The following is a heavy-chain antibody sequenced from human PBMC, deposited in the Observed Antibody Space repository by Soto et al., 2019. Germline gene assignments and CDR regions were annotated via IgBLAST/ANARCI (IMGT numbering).Heavy chain of an antibody. CDR1: GGSISSGGYS. Sequence: SETLSLTCAVSGGSISSGGYSWSWIRQPPGKGLEWIGYIYHSGSTYYNPSLKSRVTISVDRSKNQFSLKLSSVTAADTAVYYCARGLRLLRLSGSVHYGMDVWGQGTTVTVSS. D-gene: IGHD3-22*01. CDR3: ARGLRLLRLSGSVHYGMDV. CDR2: IYHSGST. V-gene: IGHV4-30-2*01. J-gene: IGHJ6*02.